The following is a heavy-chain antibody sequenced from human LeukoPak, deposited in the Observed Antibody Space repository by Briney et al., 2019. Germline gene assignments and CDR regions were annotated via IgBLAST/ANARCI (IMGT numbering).Heavy chain of an antibody. D-gene: IGHD6-13*01. J-gene: IGHJ4*02. CDR1: GYTFTGYH. CDR3: ARAPGVAAAGMGYFDC. Sequence: GASVKVSCKTSGYTFTGYHIHWVRQAPGQGLEWMGWINPNTGGTNCAQNFQGRVTMTRDTSINTAYMELSRLRSDDTATYYCARAPGVAAAGMGYFDCWGQGTLVTVSS. CDR2: INPNTGGT. V-gene: IGHV1-2*02.